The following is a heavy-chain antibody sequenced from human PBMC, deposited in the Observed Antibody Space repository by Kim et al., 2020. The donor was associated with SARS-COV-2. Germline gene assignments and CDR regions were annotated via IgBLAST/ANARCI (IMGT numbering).Heavy chain of an antibody. CDR3: ARDCLGYCSGRINP. D-gene: IGHD2-15*01. CDR1: GYTFTSYG. V-gene: IGHV1-18*01. CDR2: ISAYNGNT. Sequence: ASVKVSCKASGYTFTSYGISWVRQAPGQGLEWMGWISAYNGNTNYAQKLQGRVTMTTDTSTSTAYMELRSLRSDDTAVYYCARDCLGYCSGRINPWGQGTLVTVSS. J-gene: IGHJ5*02.